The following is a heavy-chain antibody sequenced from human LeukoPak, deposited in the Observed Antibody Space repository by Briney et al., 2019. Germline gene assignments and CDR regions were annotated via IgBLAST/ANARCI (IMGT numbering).Heavy chain of an antibody. V-gene: IGHV3-48*03. CDR1: GFTFSSYE. Sequence: GGSLRLSCAASGFTFSSYEMNWVRQAPGKGLEWVSYISSSGSTIYYADSVKGRFTISRDNAKNSLYLQMNSPRAEDTAVYYCARAAQYQLPVQIVFEYYFDYWGQGTLVTVSS. D-gene: IGHD2-2*01. CDR2: ISSSGSTI. J-gene: IGHJ4*02. CDR3: ARAAQYQLPVQIVFEYYFDY.